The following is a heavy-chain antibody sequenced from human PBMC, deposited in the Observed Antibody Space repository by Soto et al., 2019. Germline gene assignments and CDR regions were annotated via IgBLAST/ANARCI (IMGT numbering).Heavy chain of an antibody. CDR3: ADRFAGDPLKWLDP. J-gene: IGHJ5*02. V-gene: IGHV1-69*13. Sequence: SVKVSCKASGGTFSSYAISWVRQAPGQGLEWMGGIIPIFGTANYAQKFQGRVTITADESTSTAYMELSSLRSEDTAVYYCADRFAGDPLKWLDPWGQGTLVTVSS. D-gene: IGHD3-10*01. CDR1: GGTFSSYA. CDR2: IIPIFGTA.